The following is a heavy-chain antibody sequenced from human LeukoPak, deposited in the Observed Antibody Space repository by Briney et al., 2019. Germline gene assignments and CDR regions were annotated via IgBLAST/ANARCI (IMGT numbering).Heavy chain of an antibody. Sequence: ASVKVSCKASGYTFTSFALDWVRQARGQRLEWMGWINAGNGYTKYSQKFQDRVTITRDTSASTAYMELSSLRSEDTAVYYCARRLYCDYDYLDYWGQGTLVTVSS. J-gene: IGHJ4*02. CDR2: INAGNGYT. V-gene: IGHV1-3*01. CDR1: GYTFTSFA. CDR3: ARRLYCDYDYLDY. D-gene: IGHD4-17*01.